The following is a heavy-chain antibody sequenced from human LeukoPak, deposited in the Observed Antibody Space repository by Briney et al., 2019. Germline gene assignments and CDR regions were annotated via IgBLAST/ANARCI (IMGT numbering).Heavy chain of an antibody. CDR2: ISDGGTT. CDR1: GGSISTNKYY. D-gene: IGHD3-10*01. Sequence: PSETLSLTCTVSGGSISTNKYYWGWIRQPPGKGLEWIGSISDGGTTYYKPSLKSRVTISVDTSKNQFSLKLSSVTAADTAVYYCARQMTGYYYMDVWGKGTTVTVSS. CDR3: ARQMTGYYYMDV. J-gene: IGHJ6*03. V-gene: IGHV4-39*01.